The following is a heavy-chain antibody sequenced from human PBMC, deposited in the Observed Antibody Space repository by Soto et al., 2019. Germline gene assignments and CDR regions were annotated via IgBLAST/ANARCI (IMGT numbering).Heavy chain of an antibody. J-gene: IGHJ6*02. Sequence: QVQLVESGGGVVQPGRSLRLSCAASGFTFSKYGMNWVRQAPGKGLEWVAIISHDGTYKYYADSVKGRFTISRDDSKNALYLQMSILRSEDTARYFCAKALPQRYLDWFGLEATDEGGMDVLCQGTTVTVSS. D-gene: IGHD3-10*01. CDR2: ISHDGTYK. CDR1: GFTFSKYG. CDR3: AKALPQRYLDWFGLEATDEGGMDV. V-gene: IGHV3-30*18.